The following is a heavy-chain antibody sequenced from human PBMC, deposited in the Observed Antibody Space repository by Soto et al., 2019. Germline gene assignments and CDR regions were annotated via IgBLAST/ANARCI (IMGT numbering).Heavy chain of an antibody. CDR3: ARDAHPFYDSSGYTFDY. J-gene: IGHJ4*02. V-gene: IGHV1-46*01. D-gene: IGHD3-22*01. Sequence: SVKVSCKSSGYTFTSYYMHWVRQAPGQGLEWMGIINPSGGSTSYAQKFQGRVTMTRDTSTSTVYMELSSLRSEDTAVYYCARDAHPFYDSSGYTFDYWGQGTLVTVSS. CDR1: GYTFTSYY. CDR2: INPSGGST.